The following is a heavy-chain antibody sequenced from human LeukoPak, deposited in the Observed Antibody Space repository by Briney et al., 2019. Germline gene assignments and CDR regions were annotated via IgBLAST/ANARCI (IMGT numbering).Heavy chain of an antibody. D-gene: IGHD3-10*01. CDR3: AKALGSYRHKYYFDY. CDR1: GGSFSGYY. CDR2: INHSGST. V-gene: IGHV4-34*01. Sequence: ASETLSLTCAVYGGSFSGYYWSWIRQPPGKGLEWIGEINHSGSTNYNPSLKSRVTISLDTSKNQFSLKLSSVTAADTAVYYCAKALGSYRHKYYFDYWGQGTLVTVSS. J-gene: IGHJ4*02.